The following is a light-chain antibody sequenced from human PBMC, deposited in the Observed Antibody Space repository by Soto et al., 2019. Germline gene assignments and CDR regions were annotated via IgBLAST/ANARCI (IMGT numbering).Light chain of an antibody. CDR1: QSVSSY. Sequence: EIVLTQSPSTLSWSPGERATLSCRASQSVSSYLAWYQQKPVQAPRLLIYDASNRATGIPARFSGSGSGTDFTLTISSLETEDFAVYYCQQRSNWPWTFGQGTKVDIK. CDR3: QQRSNWPWT. V-gene: IGKV3-11*01. CDR2: DAS. J-gene: IGKJ1*01.